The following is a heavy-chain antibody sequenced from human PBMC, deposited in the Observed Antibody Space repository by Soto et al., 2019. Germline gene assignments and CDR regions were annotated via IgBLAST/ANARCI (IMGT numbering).Heavy chain of an antibody. V-gene: IGHV4-31*03. CDR2: IYYSGST. CDR3: ARGIERPIYYDSSGQPWGWFDS. D-gene: IGHD3-22*01. CDR1: GGSISSGGYY. Sequence: SETLSLTCTVSGGSISSGGYYWSWIRQHPGKGLEWIGYIYYSGSTYYNPSLKSRVTISVDTSKNQFSLKLSSVTAADTAVYYCARGIERPIYYDSSGQPWGWFDSRGQRSPVTVSS. J-gene: IGHJ5*01.